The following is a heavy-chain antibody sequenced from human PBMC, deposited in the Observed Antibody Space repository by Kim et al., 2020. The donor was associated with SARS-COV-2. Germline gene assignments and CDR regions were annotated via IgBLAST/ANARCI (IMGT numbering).Heavy chain of an antibody. CDR2: GST. V-gene: IGHV1-46*01. Sequence: GSTTYTQKFQGRVTMTSDTPTRTGYMELSSLTTEETAVYYCARDLEGFDYWGQGTLVTVSS. CDR3: ARDLEGFDY. J-gene: IGHJ4*02. D-gene: IGHD1-1*01.